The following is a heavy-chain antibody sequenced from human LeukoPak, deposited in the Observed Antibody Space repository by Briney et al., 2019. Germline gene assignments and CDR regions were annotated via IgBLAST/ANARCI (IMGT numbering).Heavy chain of an antibody. D-gene: IGHD1-26*01. V-gene: IGHV4-34*01. J-gene: IGHJ5*02. Sequence: SSETLSLTCAVYGGSFSGYYWSWIRQPPGKGLEWIGEINHSGSTNYNPSLKSRVTISVDTSKNQFSLKLSSVTAADTAVYYCARDKPVGAITLGWFDPWGQGTLVTVSS. CDR2: INHSGST. CDR1: GGSFSGYY. CDR3: ARDKPVGAITLGWFDP.